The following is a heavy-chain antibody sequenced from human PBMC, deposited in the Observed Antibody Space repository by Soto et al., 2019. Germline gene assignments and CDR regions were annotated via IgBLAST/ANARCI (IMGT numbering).Heavy chain of an antibody. CDR3: ARATGYLAHSPSVGWFDP. D-gene: IGHD1-1*01. V-gene: IGHV1-18*04. CDR1: GYTFSSYG. CDR2: ISAYNGKT. Sequence: VASVKVSCKGSGYTFSSYGGSWLRQTAGQGLEWMGWISAYNGKTNYAQKFQGRLTMTTDTSTNTAYMEVRSLRSDDTAVYYCARATGYLAHSPSVGWFDPWGQGTLVTVSS. J-gene: IGHJ5*02.